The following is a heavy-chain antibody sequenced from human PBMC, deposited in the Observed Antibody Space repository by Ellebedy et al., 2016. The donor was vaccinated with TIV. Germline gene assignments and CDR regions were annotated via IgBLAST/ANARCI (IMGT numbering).Heavy chain of an antibody. CDR2: INPNSSGT. D-gene: IGHD4-17*01. J-gene: IGHJ4*02. CDR1: GYTFTDYY. Sequence: AASVKVSCKASGYTFTDYYIHWVRQAPGQGLEWMGWINPNSSGTNYAQKFQGWVTMTRDTSISTAYMELRRLRSDDTAVYYCARDGAVTTVFDYWGQGTLVTVSS. CDR3: ARDGAVTTVFDY. V-gene: IGHV1-2*04.